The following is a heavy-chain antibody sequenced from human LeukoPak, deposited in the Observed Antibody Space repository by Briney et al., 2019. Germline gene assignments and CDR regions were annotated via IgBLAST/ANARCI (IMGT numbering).Heavy chain of an antibody. CDR3: AKGRITMVRGVITTGGYWYFDL. CDR2: ISNSGGTT. J-gene: IGHJ2*01. D-gene: IGHD3-10*01. V-gene: IGHV3-23*01. CDR1: GFTFSSYA. Sequence: GSLRLSCAASGFTFSSYAMSWVRQAPGKGLEWVSTISNSGGTTYYADSVKGRFTISRDDSENTLYLQMNSLRAEDTAVYYCAKGRITMVRGVITTGGYWYFDLWGRGTLVTVSS.